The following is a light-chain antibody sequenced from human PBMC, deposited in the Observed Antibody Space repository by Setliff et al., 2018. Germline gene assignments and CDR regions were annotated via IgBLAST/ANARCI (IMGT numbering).Light chain of an antibody. Sequence: QSVLTQPASVSGSPGQSITISCTGSSSDVGGYNHVSWYRQHPGKAPKLMIYDVGKRPSGVSNRFSGSKSGNTASLTISGLQAEDEADYYCSSYTGSNSHVFGTGTKVTVL. CDR2: DVG. CDR3: SSYTGSNSHV. J-gene: IGLJ1*01. V-gene: IGLV2-14*01. CDR1: SSDVGGYNH.